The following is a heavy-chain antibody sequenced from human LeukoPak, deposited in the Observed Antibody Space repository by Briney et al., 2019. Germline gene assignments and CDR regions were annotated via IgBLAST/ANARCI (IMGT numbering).Heavy chain of an antibody. CDR2: IYYSGST. CDR1: GGSISSSSYY. D-gene: IGHD6-19*01. CDR3: ARHHLGYSSGWFYGNAFDI. Sequence: SETLSLTCTVSGGSISSSSYYWGWIRQPPGKGLEWIGSIYYSGSTYYNPSLRSRVTISVDTSKNQLCLKLSSVAAADTDVYYCARHHLGYSSGWFYGNAFDILGQGTMVTDSS. J-gene: IGHJ3*02. V-gene: IGHV4-39*01.